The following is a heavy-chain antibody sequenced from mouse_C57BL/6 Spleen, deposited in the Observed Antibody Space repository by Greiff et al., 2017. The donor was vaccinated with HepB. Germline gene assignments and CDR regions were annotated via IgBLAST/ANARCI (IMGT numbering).Heavy chain of an antibody. CDR1: GYSITSGYY. V-gene: IGHV3-6*01. CDR3: ARGGTTVVFDY. J-gene: IGHJ2*01. Sequence: EVQLVESGPGLVKPSQSLSLTCSVTGYSITSGYYWNWIRQFPGNKLEWMGYISYDGSNNYNPSLKNRISITRDTSKNQVFLKLNSVTTEDTATYYCARGGTTVVFDYWGQGTTLTVSS. D-gene: IGHD1-1*01. CDR2: ISYDGSN.